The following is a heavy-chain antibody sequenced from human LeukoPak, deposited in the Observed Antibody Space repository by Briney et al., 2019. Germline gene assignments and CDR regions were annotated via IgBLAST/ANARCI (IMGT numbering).Heavy chain of an antibody. D-gene: IGHD3-10*01. CDR3: AKGSYFEY. CDR2: ISADGGRT. Sequence: GGSLKLSCAASGFTFSDYTMTWVRQAPGKGLEWVSAISADGGRTYYADSVKGRFTISRDKSKNTLHLQMNSLRAEDTAVYFCAKGSYFEYWGQGTLVTVSS. CDR1: GFTFSDYT. V-gene: IGHV3-23*01. J-gene: IGHJ4*02.